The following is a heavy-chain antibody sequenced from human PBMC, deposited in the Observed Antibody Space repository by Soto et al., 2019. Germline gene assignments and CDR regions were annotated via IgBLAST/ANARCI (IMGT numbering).Heavy chain of an antibody. V-gene: IGHV3-43*01. J-gene: IGHJ4*02. D-gene: IGHD2-2*01. CDR3: AKDGPGYCSSTSCRPGYFDY. CDR1: GFTFDDYT. Sequence: GGSLRLSCAASGFTFDDYTMHWVRQAPGKGLEWVSLISWDGGSTYYADSVKGRFTISRDNSKNSLYLQMNSLRTEDTALYYCAKDGPGYCSSTSCRPGYFDYWGQGTLVTVSS. CDR2: ISWDGGST.